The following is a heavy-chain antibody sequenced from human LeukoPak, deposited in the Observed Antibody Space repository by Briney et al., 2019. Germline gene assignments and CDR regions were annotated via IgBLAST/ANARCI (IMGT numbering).Heavy chain of an antibody. CDR3: ARDLNGSYYWFDP. CDR2: IIPIFGTA. V-gene: IGHV1-69*01. Sequence: SVKVSCKASGGTFSSYAISWVRQAPGQGLGWMGGIIPIFGTANYAQKFQGRVTITADESTSTAYMELSSLRSEDTAVYYCARDLNGSYYWFDPWGQGTLVTVSS. CDR1: GGTFSSYA. D-gene: IGHD1-26*01. J-gene: IGHJ5*02.